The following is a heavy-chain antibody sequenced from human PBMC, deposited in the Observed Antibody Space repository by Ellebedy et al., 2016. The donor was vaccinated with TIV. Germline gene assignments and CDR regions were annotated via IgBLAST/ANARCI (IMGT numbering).Heavy chain of an antibody. CDR3: ARSMTMTVVVGTREPRFPQPLDV. J-gene: IGHJ6*02. CDR1: GYTFTGFY. V-gene: IGHV1-2*02. Sequence: ASVKVSCKTSGYTFTGFYMHWVRQAPGKGLEWMGWINPNSGDTNYAQKFQGRVTMARDTSISTAYMEVNRLTSDDTAVYYCARSMTMTVVVGTREPRFPQPLDVWGQGTTVTVSS. CDR2: INPNSGDT. D-gene: IGHD3-22*01.